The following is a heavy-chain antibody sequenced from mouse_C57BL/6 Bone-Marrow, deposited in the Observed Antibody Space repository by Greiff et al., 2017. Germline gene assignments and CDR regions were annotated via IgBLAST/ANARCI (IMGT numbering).Heavy chain of an antibody. Sequence: QVQLQQSGPGLVQPSQSLSITCTVSGFSLTSYGVHWVRQSPGKGLEWLGVIWRGGSTDYNAAFMSRLSITKDNSKSQVFFKMNSLQADDTAIYYCAKNNGYGNYVKYFDYWGQGTTLTVSS. J-gene: IGHJ2*01. CDR1: GFSLTSYG. CDR2: IWRGGST. D-gene: IGHD2-1*01. V-gene: IGHV2-5*01. CDR3: AKNNGYGNYVKYFDY.